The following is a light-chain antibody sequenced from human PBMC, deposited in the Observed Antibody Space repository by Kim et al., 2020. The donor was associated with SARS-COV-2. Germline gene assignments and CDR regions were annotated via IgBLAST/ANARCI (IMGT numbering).Light chain of an antibody. Sequence: SASVGYRVTLTCRASQGISHYLAWYQQKPGKVPKLLIYAASTLLSGVPSRFSGSGSVTDFTLTISSLQPEDVATYYCQKYNSAPLTFGGGTKLEI. CDR3: QKYNSAPLT. J-gene: IGKJ4*01. V-gene: IGKV1-27*01. CDR1: QGISHY. CDR2: AAS.